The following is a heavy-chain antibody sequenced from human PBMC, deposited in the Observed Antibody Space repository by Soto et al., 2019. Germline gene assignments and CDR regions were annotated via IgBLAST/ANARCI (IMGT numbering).Heavy chain of an antibody. Sequence: SETLSLTCFVSVGSATSHHWSLIRLCPGEGLEWIDYTSYTGNANYNPSLQGRVTISLYTSKNQLSLKLTSMTAAYTAVYYCARDMHAGFTHYFDPRGQGTLVTVSS. CDR1: VGSATSHH. CDR2: TSYTGNA. V-gene: IGHV4-59*02. D-gene: IGHD1-26*01. J-gene: IGHJ5*02. CDR3: ARDMHAGFTHYFDP.